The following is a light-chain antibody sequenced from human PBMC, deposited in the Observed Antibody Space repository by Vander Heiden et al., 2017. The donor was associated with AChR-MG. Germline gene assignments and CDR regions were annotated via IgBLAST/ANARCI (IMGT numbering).Light chain of an antibody. J-gene: IGLJ2*01. CDR3: QAWDSSTVV. CDR1: KLGDKH. V-gene: IGLV3-1*01. Sequence: SYELTQPPSVSVSPGQTASITCSGDKLGDKHACWYQQKPGQSPVRVIYQDSKRPSGIPERFSGSNSGNTATLTISGTQAMDEAYYYCQAWDSSTVVFGGGTKLTVL. CDR2: QDS.